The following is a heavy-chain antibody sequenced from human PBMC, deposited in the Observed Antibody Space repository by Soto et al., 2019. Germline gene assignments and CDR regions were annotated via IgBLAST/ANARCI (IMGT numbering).Heavy chain of an antibody. D-gene: IGHD3-10*01. CDR2: INHSGST. V-gene: IGHV4-34*01. J-gene: IGHJ4*02. CDR1: GGSFSGYY. Sequence: SETLSLTCAVYGGSFSGYYWSWIRQPPGKGLEWIGEINHSGSTNYNPSLKSRVTISVDTSKNQFSLKLSSVTAADTAVYYCARRSVTMVRGVMGIDYWGQGTLVTVSS. CDR3: ARRSVTMVRGVMGIDY.